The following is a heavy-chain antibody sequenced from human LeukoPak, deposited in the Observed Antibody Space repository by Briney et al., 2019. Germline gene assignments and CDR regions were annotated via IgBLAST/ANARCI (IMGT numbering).Heavy chain of an antibody. CDR2: IYYKSKWYN. V-gene: IGHV6-1*01. CDR1: GDSVSSSSVA. J-gene: IGHJ5*01. Sequence: SQTLSLTCAISGDSVSSSSVAWNWLRHPPSRGLEWLGKIYYKSKWYNDYAVSVKSRIIINPDTSKNQFSLQLNSVTPEDTAVYYCGRSTGWIDSWGQGTLVTVSS. CDR3: GRSTGWIDS.